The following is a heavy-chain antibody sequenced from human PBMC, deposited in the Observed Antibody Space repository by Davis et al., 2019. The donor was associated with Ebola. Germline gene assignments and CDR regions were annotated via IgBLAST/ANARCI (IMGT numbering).Heavy chain of an antibody. CDR2: IYSGGTP. CDR3: ARSRLSSIVARVYYYGMDV. D-gene: IGHD6-6*01. CDR1: GFTVSNNY. J-gene: IGHJ6*02. V-gene: IGHV3-66*01. Sequence: GESLKISCAASGFTVSNNYMSWVRQAPGKGLEWVSTIYSGGTPYYADSVMGRFTISRDNSKNTLHLEMNSLRAEDTAVYYCARSRLSSIVARVYYYGMDVWGQGVLVTVSS.